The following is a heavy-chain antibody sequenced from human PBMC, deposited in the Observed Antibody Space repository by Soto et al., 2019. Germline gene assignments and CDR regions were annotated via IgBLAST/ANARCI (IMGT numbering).Heavy chain of an antibody. V-gene: IGHV3-23*01. Sequence: PGGSLRLSCAASGFTFSSYAMSWVRQAPGKGLEWVSAISGSGGSTYYADSVKGRFTISRDNSKNTLYLQMNSLRAEDTAVYYCAKARTMIVVGMKETPSYYGMDVWGQGTTVTVYS. J-gene: IGHJ6*02. D-gene: IGHD3-22*01. CDR2: ISGSGGST. CDR1: GFTFSSYA. CDR3: AKARTMIVVGMKETPSYYGMDV.